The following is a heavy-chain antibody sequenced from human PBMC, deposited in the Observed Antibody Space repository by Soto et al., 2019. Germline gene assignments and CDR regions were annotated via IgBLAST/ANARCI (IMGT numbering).Heavy chain of an antibody. CDR2: ISAYNGNT. V-gene: IGHV1-18*01. CDR3: ARVPPLYYCSSTSCYFVY. D-gene: IGHD2-2*01. Sequence: QVQLVQSGAEVKKPGASVKVSCKASGYTFTSYGISSVRQAPGQGLEWMGWISAYNGNTNYAQKLQGRVTMTTDTSTSTAYMELRSLRSDDTAVYYCARVPPLYYCSSTSCYFVYWGQGTLVTVSS. J-gene: IGHJ4*02. CDR1: GYTFTSYG.